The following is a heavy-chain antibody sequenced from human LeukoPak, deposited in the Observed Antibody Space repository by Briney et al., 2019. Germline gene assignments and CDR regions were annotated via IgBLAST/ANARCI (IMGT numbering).Heavy chain of an antibody. V-gene: IGHV3-11*01. CDR3: ASGGGSWSTNYYYYYYGMDV. CDR2: ISSSGSTV. D-gene: IGHD3-16*01. Sequence: GGSLRLSCAASGFTFSDYYMSWIRQAPGKGLEWVSYISSSGSTVYYADSVKGRFTISRDNAKNSLYLQMNSLRAEDTAVYYCASGGGSWSTNYYYYYYGMDVWGQGTTVTVSS. J-gene: IGHJ6*02. CDR1: GFTFSDYY.